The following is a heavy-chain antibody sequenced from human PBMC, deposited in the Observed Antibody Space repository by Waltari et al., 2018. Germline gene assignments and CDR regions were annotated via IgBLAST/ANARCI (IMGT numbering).Heavy chain of an antibody. CDR2: ISSSSSYI. CDR1: AFTFSLYS. Sequence: EVQLVESGGGLVKPGGSLRLSCAASAFTFSLYSLNWCRQAPGKGLEWVSAISSSSSYIYYADSVKGRFTISRDNAKNSLYLQMNSLRAEDTAVYYCARVGGRLGYWGQGTLVTVSS. CDR3: ARVGGRLGY. J-gene: IGHJ4*02. V-gene: IGHV3-21*01. D-gene: IGHD3-10*01.